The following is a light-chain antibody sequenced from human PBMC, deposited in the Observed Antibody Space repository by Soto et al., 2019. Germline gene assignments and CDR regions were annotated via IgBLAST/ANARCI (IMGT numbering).Light chain of an antibody. CDR1: ETISNF. Sequence: DIQMTQSPSTLSASVGDRVAITCRASETISNFLAWYQQKPGKAPKLLFFDASNLESGVPSRFSGSVSGTEFTLTITSLQPYDFATYYCQQYKIFPYTFGQGTNL. J-gene: IGKJ2*01. CDR3: QQYKIFPYT. V-gene: IGKV1-5*01. CDR2: DAS.